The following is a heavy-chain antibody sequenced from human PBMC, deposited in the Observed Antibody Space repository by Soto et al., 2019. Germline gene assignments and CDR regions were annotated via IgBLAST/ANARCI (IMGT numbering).Heavy chain of an antibody. V-gene: IGHV4-31*03. CDR1: GGSIRSGGHY. D-gene: IGHD4-17*01. CDR3: ARVAGGYGDGEFGY. CDR2: IYHSGST. J-gene: IGHJ4*02. Sequence: QVQLQESGPGLVKPSQTLSLTCTVSGGSIRSGGHYWSWIRQHPGKGLEWIGYIYHSGSTHYNPYLQGRIIRSVDTSKNQFSLKPTSVTAVDTAVYYCARVAGGYGDGEFGYWGQGTLVTVSS.